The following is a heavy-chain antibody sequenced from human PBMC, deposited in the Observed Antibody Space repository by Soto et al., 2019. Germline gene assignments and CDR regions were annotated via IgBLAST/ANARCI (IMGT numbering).Heavy chain of an antibody. D-gene: IGHD6-13*01. J-gene: IGHJ4*02. CDR3: ARVGAIAAAEGDN. V-gene: IGHV1-18*01. CDR1: GYTFNSYG. Sequence: QVQLVQPGAEVKKPGASVKVSCKASGYTFNSYGISWVRQAPGEGLEWMGWISAHNVNTDYAQKLQGRVTMTTDTSRSTACMELRSLRSDDTAVYYCARVGAIAAAEGDNWGQGTLVTVSS. CDR2: ISAHNVNT.